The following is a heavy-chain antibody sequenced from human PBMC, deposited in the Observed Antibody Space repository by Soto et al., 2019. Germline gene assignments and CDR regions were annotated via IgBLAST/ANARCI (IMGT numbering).Heavy chain of an antibody. V-gene: IGHV3-30-3*01. CDR3: VRDKSPYSSGWHNRHFDY. J-gene: IGHJ4*02. CDR2: ISYDGSNK. CDR1: GFTFSSYA. Sequence: QVQLVESGGGVVQPGRSLRLSCAASGFTFSSYAMHWVRQAPGKGLEWVAVISYDGSNKYYADSVKGRFTISRDNSKTXXLQMNSLRAEDTAVYYCVRDKSPYSSGWHNRHFDYWGQGTLVTDSS. D-gene: IGHD6-19*01.